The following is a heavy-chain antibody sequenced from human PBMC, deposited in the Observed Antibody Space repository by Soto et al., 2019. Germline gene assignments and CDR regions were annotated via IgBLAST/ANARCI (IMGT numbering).Heavy chain of an antibody. CDR3: AGVASGDYDGGWSGEFDL. V-gene: IGHV1-8*01. J-gene: IGHJ2*01. CDR2: MNPNSGNT. D-gene: IGHD4-17*01. CDR1: GYTFTSYD. Sequence: QVQLVQSGAEVKKPGASVKVSCKASGYTFTSYDINWVRQATGQGLEWMGWMNPNSGNTGYAQKFQGRVTMTRNTSKRTAYMELGSLRSEDTAVYYCAGVASGDYDGGWSGEFDLWGRGTLVTVSS.